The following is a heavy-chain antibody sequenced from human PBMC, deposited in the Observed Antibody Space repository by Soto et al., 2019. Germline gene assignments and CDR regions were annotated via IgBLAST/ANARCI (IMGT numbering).Heavy chain of an antibody. D-gene: IGHD4-17*01. CDR2: IYYSGST. Sequence: SETLSLTCTVSGGSISSYYWSWIRQPPGKGLEWIGYIYYSGSTNYNPSLKSRVTISVDTSKNQFSLKLSSVTAADTAVYYCARDIMTTTSGWFDPWGQGTLVTVSS. J-gene: IGHJ5*02. CDR1: GGSISSYY. V-gene: IGHV4-59*01. CDR3: ARDIMTTTSGWFDP.